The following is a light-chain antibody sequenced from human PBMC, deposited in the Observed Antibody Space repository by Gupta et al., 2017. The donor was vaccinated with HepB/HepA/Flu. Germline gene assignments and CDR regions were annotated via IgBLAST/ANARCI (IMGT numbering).Light chain of an antibody. Sequence: QSLWTHPPSGSSAPGPRVTISCSGGTSNIGNNNVSWYQQLPGSAPQLLISENNQRPSGIPDRFSGSRSGTSATLGITGLQTGDEANYYCATWDDSVNAVAFGGGTRLTVL. V-gene: IGLV1-51*02. CDR1: TSNIGNNN. CDR2: ENN. CDR3: ATWDDSVNAVA. J-gene: IGLJ2*01.